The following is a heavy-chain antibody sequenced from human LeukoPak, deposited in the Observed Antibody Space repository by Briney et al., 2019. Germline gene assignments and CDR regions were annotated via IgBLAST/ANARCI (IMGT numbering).Heavy chain of an antibody. CDR3: ATSLYYYDSSGYYGY. J-gene: IGHJ4*02. D-gene: IGHD3-22*01. CDR2: FDPEDGET. CDR1: GYTLTELS. V-gene: IGHV1-24*01. Sequence: ASVKVSCKVSGYTLTELSMHWVRQAPGKGLEWMGGFDPEDGETIYAQKFQGRVTMTEDTSTDTAYMELSILRSEDTAVYYCATSLYYYDSSGYYGYWGQGTLVTVSS.